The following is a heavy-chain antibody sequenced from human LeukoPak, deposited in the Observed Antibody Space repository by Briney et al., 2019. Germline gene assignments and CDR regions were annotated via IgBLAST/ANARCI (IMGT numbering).Heavy chain of an antibody. D-gene: IGHD3-3*01. CDR2: ITYDGSNK. Sequence: PGGPLRLSCAASGFTFSSYAMHWVRQAPGKGLEWVAVITYDGSNKYYADSVKGRFTISRDNSKSTLYLQMNSLRAEDTAVYYCARGLTIFGVVILRTYGMDVWGQGTTVTVSS. CDR1: GFTFSSYA. CDR3: ARGLTIFGVVILRTYGMDV. J-gene: IGHJ6*02. V-gene: IGHV3-30*04.